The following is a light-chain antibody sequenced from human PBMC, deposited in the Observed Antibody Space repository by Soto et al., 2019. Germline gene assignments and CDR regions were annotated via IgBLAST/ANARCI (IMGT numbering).Light chain of an antibody. CDR3: QQYDGAPLT. J-gene: IGKJ3*01. V-gene: IGKV3-20*01. CDR1: QSLAINS. CDR2: AAS. Sequence: PGERATLSCRASQSLAINSLAWYQQKPGQAPRLLIYAASTRDTAIPDRFRGSGSGTDFTLTISRLEPEDFAVYYCQQYDGAPLTFGPGTKVDMK.